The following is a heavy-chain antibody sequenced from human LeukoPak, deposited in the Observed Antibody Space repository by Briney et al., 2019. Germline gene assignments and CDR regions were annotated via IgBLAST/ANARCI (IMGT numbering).Heavy chain of an antibody. CDR2: INPNSGGT. J-gene: IGHJ4*02. V-gene: IGHV1-2*02. D-gene: IGHD3-10*01. Sequence: ASVKVSCKASGYSFTDYYMHWVRQAPGQGLEWMGWINPNSGGTNYAQKFQGRVTMTRDTSISTAYMELSRLRSDDTAVYYCASSIRARGVLDYWGQGTLVTVSS. CDR1: GYSFTDYY. CDR3: ASSIRARGVLDY.